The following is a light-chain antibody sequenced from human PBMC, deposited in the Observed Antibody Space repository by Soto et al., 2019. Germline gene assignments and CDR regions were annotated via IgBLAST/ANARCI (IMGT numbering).Light chain of an antibody. CDR2: HAS. J-gene: IGKJ1*01. Sequence: DIQMTQSPSSLSASVGDRVIITCRASQSIDTWLAWHQQKPGTAPKLLIYHASNLESGVPSRFSGSGSGTDFTLTISSLQPDDFATYYCHQYQSYSFGQGTKVDIK. CDR3: HQYQSYS. V-gene: IGKV1-5*01. CDR1: QSIDTW.